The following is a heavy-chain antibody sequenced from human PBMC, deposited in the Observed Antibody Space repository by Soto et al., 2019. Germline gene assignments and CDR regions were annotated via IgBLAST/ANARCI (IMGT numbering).Heavy chain of an antibody. V-gene: IGHV1-3*01. Sequence: VQLVQSGAEVKKPGASVRISCTASGISYTTYAIHWVRQAPGQGLEWMGWINAGNGDTRYSQRFQGRVTLTTDTSGTPTYMDLSRLRSEDKSIYFRARAISGYVTWGQGTLVTVSS. CDR3: ARAISGYVT. CDR2: INAGNGDT. CDR1: GISYTTYA. J-gene: IGHJ4*02. D-gene: IGHD5-12*01.